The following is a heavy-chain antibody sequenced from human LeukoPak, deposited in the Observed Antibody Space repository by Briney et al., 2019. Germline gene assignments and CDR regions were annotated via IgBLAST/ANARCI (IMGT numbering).Heavy chain of an antibody. CDR1: GFTFSSRA. CDR2: ISGSGDSI. Sequence: GGSLRLSCAASGFTFSSRAMNWVRQAPGKGLEWVSLISGSGDSIHYADSLKGRFTISRDNSKNTLYLHMTSLRAEDTAVYYCARDRYYGSGSYYRGLDYWGQGTLVTVSS. J-gene: IGHJ4*02. V-gene: IGHV3-23*01. CDR3: ARDRYYGSGSYYRGLDY. D-gene: IGHD3-10*01.